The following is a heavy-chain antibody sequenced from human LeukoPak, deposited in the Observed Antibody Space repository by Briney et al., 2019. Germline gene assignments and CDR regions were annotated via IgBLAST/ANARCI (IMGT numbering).Heavy chain of an antibody. CDR2: IIPILGIA. D-gene: IGHD1-1*01. Sequence: ASVKVSCKASGYTFTSYGISWVRQAPGQGLEWMGRIIPILGIANYAQKFQGRVTITADKSTSTAYMELSSLRSEDTAVYYCARDRRNWNDVGGRWDYWGQGTLVTVSS. J-gene: IGHJ4*02. V-gene: IGHV1-69*04. CDR3: ARDRRNWNDVGGRWDY. CDR1: GYTFTSYG.